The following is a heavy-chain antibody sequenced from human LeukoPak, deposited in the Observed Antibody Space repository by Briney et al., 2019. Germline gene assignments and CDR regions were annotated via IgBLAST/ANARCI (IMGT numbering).Heavy chain of an antibody. J-gene: IGHJ4*02. D-gene: IGHD3-10*01. CDR1: GGTFSSYA. CDR3: AREGSLDGSGSYPYRLFDY. CDR2: IIPIFGTA. V-gene: IGHV1-69*13. Sequence: ASVKVSCKASGGTFSSYAISWVRQAPGQGLEWMGGIIPIFGTANYAQKFQGRVTITADESTSTAYMELSSLRSEDTAVYYCAREGSLDGSGSYPYRLFDYWGQGTLVTVSS.